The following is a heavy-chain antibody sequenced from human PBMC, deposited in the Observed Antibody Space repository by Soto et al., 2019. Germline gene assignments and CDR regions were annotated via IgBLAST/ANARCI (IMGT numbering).Heavy chain of an antibody. D-gene: IGHD6-6*01. J-gene: IGHJ6*02. CDR3: AREGQLVRYGLDV. Sequence: GGSLRLSCVASGFTFRNYWMHWVRQAPGKGLVWVSRIVSDGSRTNYADSVKGRFTISRDNAKNTLYLQMNSLTVDDTAVYYCAREGQLVRYGLDVWGQGTTVTVSS. V-gene: IGHV3-74*01. CDR1: GFTFRNYW. CDR2: IVSDGSRT.